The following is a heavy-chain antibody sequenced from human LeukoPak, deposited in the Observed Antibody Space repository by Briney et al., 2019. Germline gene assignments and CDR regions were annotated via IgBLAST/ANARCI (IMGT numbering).Heavy chain of an antibody. V-gene: IGHV4-59*01. CDR2: IYYSGST. J-gene: IGHJ4*02. D-gene: IGHD3-22*01. CDR3: ARSQYYYDSSGYYGY. Sequence: SETLSLTCTVSGGSISNYYWSWIRQPPGKGLEWIGYIYYSGSTNYNPSLKSRVTISVDTSKNQFSLKLSSVTAADTAVYYCARSQYYYDSSGYYGYWGQGTLVIVSS. CDR1: GGSISNYY.